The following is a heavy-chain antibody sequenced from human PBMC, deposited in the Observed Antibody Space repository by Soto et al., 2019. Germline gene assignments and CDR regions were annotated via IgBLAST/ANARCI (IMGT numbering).Heavy chain of an antibody. J-gene: IGHJ4*02. D-gene: IGHD3-16*01. CDR2: INQSGST. CDR1: GGSFSGYY. V-gene: IGHV4-34*01. CDR3: ARGPRSYVW. Sequence: QVQLQQWGAGLLKPSETLSLTCAVYGGSFSGYYWSWIRQPPGKGLEWIGEINQSGSTNYNPSLKSRVTISVDTSKNQFSLKLSSVTAADTVVYYCARGPRSYVWWGQGTLVTVSS.